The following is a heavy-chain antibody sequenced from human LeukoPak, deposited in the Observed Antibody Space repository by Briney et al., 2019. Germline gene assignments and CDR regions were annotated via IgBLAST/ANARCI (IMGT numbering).Heavy chain of an antibody. CDR2: ISASSNYK. J-gene: IGHJ2*01. CDR3: ARGQRSCNSASCHLWYFDL. D-gene: IGHD2-2*01. Sequence: GGSLGLSCAASGSSFSSYAFSWVRQAPGKGLEWVSEISASSNYKYYADSVKGRFTISRDNSKNMLFLQMNSLRAEDTAVYYCARGQRSCNSASCHLWYFDLWGRGTLVSVSS. CDR1: GSSFSSYA. V-gene: IGHV3-23*01.